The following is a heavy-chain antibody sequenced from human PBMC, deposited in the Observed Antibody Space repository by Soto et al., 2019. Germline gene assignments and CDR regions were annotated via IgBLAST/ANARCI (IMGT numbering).Heavy chain of an antibody. V-gene: IGHV4-59*01. CDR2: IYYSGST. Sequence: TLSLTCTVSAGSIRSYYSSWIRQLPGKGLEWIGYIYYSGSTNYNPSLKSRVTISVDTSKNQFSLKLSSVTAADTAVYYCARGIAGRGYYYYYMDVWGKGTTVTVSS. CDR1: AGSIRSYY. J-gene: IGHJ6*03. CDR3: ARGIAGRGYYYYYMDV. D-gene: IGHD6-13*01.